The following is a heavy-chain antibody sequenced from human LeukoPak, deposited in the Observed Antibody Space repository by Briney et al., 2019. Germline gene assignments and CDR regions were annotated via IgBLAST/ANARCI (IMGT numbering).Heavy chain of an antibody. J-gene: IGHJ4*02. D-gene: IGHD3-9*01. CDR1: GGSISSYY. CDR3: ARGRLRYFDWLLQPPDY. Sequence: SETLSLTCTVSGGSISSYYWSWIRQPPGKGLEWIGYIYYSGSTNYNPSLKSRVTISVDTSKNQFSLKLSSVTAADTAVYYCARGRLRYFDWLLQPPDYWGQGTLVTVSS. V-gene: IGHV4-59*01. CDR2: IYYSGST.